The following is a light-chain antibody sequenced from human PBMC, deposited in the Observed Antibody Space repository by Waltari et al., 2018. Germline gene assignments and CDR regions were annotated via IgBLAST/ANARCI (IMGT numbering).Light chain of an antibody. CDR2: DTS. V-gene: IGKV3-11*01. J-gene: IGKJ4*01. Sequence: EIVLTQSPATLSSSPGERATLSCRASQSVNTYLAWYQQRPGQAPRLLIYDTSNRATDIPSRFSGSGSETDFSLTISSLEPEDFAVYYCQQRRNWPLTFGGGTKVEIK. CDR1: QSVNTY. CDR3: QQRRNWPLT.